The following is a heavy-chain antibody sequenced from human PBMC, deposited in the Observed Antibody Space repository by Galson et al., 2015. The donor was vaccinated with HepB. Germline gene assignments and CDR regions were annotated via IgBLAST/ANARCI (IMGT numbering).Heavy chain of an antibody. D-gene: IGHD5-12*01. V-gene: IGHV3-15*01. Sequence: SLRLSCAASGFTFSNAWMSWVRQAPGKGLEWVGRIKSKTDGGTTDYAAPVQGRFTISRDDSKNTLYLQMNSLKTEDTAVYYCTGSGGYSGYAFYYYYYYYMDVWGKGTTVTVSS. CDR2: IKSKTDGGTT. CDR1: GFTFSNAW. J-gene: IGHJ6*03. CDR3: TGSGGYSGYAFYYYYYYYMDV.